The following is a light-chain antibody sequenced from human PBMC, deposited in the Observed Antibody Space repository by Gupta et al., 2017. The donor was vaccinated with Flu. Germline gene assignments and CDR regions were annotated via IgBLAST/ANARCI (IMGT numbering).Light chain of an antibody. Sequence: SVLTQPPSASGAPGQRATISCSARRSKIGTNPVHWYQQLPGTAPKLLIYSFNQRPSGVPDRFSGSKSDTSASLVISGLQLEDEADYYCSAWNDSLNGHYVFGTGTKVTVL. J-gene: IGLJ1*01. V-gene: IGLV1-44*01. CDR3: SAWNDSLNGHYV. CDR2: SFN. CDR1: RSKIGTNP.